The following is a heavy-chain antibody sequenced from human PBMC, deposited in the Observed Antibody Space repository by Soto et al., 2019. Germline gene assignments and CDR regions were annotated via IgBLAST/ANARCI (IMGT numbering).Heavy chain of an antibody. D-gene: IGHD3-10*01. Sequence: SVTLSLTCPVSGCSIIKYYWSWIRQPPGKGLEWIGDFYFTGITNYKPSLMSRISLSVDTSKIQFSLKLSSVTAADTAVYYCARHVVESLSLGERVHHFDYWGDGTLVTVS. CDR3: ARHVVESLSLGERVHHFDY. V-gene: IGHV4-59*08. J-gene: IGHJ4*01. CDR2: FYFTGIT. CDR1: GCSIIKYY.